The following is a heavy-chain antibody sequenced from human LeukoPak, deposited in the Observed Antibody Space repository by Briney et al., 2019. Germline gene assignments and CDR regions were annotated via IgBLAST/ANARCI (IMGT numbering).Heavy chain of an antibody. CDR3: ARDVTGTPNWFDP. CDR2: IIPIFGTA. D-gene: IGHD1-20*01. V-gene: IGHV1-69*05. Sequence: ASVKVSCKASGYTFTGYYMHWVRQAPGQGLEWMGGIIPIFGTANYAQKFQGRVTITTDESTSTAYMELSSLRSEDTAVYYCARDVTGTPNWFDPWGQGTLVTVSS. J-gene: IGHJ5*02. CDR1: GYTFTGYY.